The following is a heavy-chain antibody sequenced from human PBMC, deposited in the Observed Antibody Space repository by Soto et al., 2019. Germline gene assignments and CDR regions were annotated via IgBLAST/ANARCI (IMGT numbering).Heavy chain of an antibody. CDR1: GYTFTSYG. V-gene: IGHV1-18*01. CDR2: ISAYNGNT. J-gene: IGHJ4*02. D-gene: IGHD4-17*01. Sequence: QVQLVQSGAEVKKPGASVKVSCKASGYTFTSYGISWVRQAPGQGLEWMGWISAYNGNTNYAQKLQGRVTMTTDTSXTTANMELRSLRSDDTAVYYGARDLSPYGDYVGFDYRGQGTLVTVSS. CDR3: ARDLSPYGDYVGFDY.